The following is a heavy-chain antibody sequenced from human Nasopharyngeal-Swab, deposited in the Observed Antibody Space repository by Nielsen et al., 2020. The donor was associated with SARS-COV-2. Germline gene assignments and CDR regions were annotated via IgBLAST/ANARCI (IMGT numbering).Heavy chain of an antibody. V-gene: IGHV3-21*01. CDR2: ISSSSSYI. Sequence: GESLKISCVTSGFTFSDYDMSWVRQAPGKGLEWVSSISSSSSYIYYADSVKGRFTISRDNAKNSLYLQMNSLRVEDTAVYYCARDKGGTGTTGFDYWGQGTLVTVSS. CDR3: ARDKGGTGTTGFDY. J-gene: IGHJ4*02. D-gene: IGHD1-7*01. CDR1: GFTFSDYD.